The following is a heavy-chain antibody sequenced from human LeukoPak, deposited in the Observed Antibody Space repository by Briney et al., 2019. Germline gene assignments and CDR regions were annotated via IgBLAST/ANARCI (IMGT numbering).Heavy chain of an antibody. V-gene: IGHV3-23*01. CDR1: GFAFGTYA. CDR3: ARSSGWYSH. J-gene: IGHJ4*02. D-gene: IGHD6-19*01. CDR2: ISANGQAT. Sequence: GGSLRLSCAGSGFAFGTYAMSWVRQAPGMGLEWVSSISANGQATYYADSVEGRFTISRDSAKNTLYLQMNSLRVEDTAVYYCARSSGWYSHWGQGTLVTVSS.